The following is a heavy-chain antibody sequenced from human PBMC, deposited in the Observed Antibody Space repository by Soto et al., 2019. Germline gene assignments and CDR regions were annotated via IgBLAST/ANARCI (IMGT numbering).Heavy chain of an antibody. CDR3: VHATPGPTGGDY. D-gene: IGHD7-27*01. CDR2: IYWDDDK. J-gene: IGHJ4*02. CDR1: GFSLSTTGVG. Sequence: QITLKESGPTLVKPTQTLTLTCTFSGFSLSTTGVGVGWIRQPPGKALDWLALIYWDDDKRYSPSLKSRLTIXKXXSTNLVVLTMTNTDPIDTATYYGVHATPGPTGGDYWGQGTLVTVSS. V-gene: IGHV2-5*02.